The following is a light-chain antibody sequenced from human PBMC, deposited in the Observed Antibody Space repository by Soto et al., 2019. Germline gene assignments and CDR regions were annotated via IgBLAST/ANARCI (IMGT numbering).Light chain of an antibody. CDR1: QSVMNN. CDR3: QQFYRWPVT. CDR2: YAS. Sequence: EIVMTQSPATLSVSPGERVTLSCRASQSVMNNLAWYQHKPGQAPRLLISYASTVATVHPARFTVSGYGTYFPLTIPSLWAAGFAVYYCQQFYRWPVTFGVGAKVES. J-gene: IGKJ4*01. V-gene: IGKV3-15*01.